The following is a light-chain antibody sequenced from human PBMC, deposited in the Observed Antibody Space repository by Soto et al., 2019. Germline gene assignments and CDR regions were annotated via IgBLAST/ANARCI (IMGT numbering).Light chain of an antibody. CDR1: SSNIESNW. V-gene: IGLV1-40*01. CDR2: GNS. J-gene: IGLJ1*01. CDR3: QSYDSSLSGYV. Sequence: QSVLTQAPSVSGTPGQRVTISCSGSSSNIESNWVYWYQQLPGTAPKLLIYGNSNRPSGVPDRFSGSKSGTSASLAITGLQAEDEADYYCQSYDSSLSGYVFGTGTKVTV.